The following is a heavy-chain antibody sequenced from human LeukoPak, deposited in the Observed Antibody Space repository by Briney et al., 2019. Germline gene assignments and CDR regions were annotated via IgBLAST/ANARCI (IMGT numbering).Heavy chain of an antibody. CDR3: ARDSDNKWFGELSLLDY. J-gene: IGHJ4*02. V-gene: IGHV3-21*01. CDR1: GFTFSSYS. Sequence: GGSLRLSCAASGFTFSSYSMNWVRQAPGKGLEWVSSISSSSSYIYYADSVKGRFTISRDNAKNSLYLQMNSLRAEDTAVYYCARDSDNKWFGELSLLDYWGQGTLVTVSS. CDR2: ISSSSSYI. D-gene: IGHD3-10*01.